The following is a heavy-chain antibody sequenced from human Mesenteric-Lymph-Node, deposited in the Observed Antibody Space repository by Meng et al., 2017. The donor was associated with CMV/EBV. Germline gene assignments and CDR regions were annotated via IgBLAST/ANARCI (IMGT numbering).Heavy chain of an antibody. CDR3: ARDGDANYYYYGMDV. V-gene: IGHV3-21*01. CDR1: GFTFTNAW. D-gene: IGHD2-8*01. Sequence: SGFTFTNAWLSWVRQAPGKGLEWVSSISSSSSYIYYADSVKGRFTISRDNAKNSLYLQMNSLRAEDTAVYYCARDGDANYYYYGMDVWGQGTTVTVSS. CDR2: ISSSSSYI. J-gene: IGHJ6*02.